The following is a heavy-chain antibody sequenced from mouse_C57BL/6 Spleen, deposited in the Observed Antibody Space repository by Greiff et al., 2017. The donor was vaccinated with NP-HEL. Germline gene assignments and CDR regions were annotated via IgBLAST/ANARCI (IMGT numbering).Heavy chain of an antibody. Sequence: QLQQSGAELVRPGASVKLSCTASGFNIKDYYMHWVKQRPEQGLEWIGRIDPEDGDTEYAPKFQGKATMTADTSSNTAYLQLSSLTSEDTAVYYCTTGTTVVATDFDYWGQGTTLTVSS. CDR3: TTGTTVVATDFDY. CDR1: GFNIKDYY. J-gene: IGHJ2*01. V-gene: IGHV14-1*01. D-gene: IGHD1-1*01. CDR2: IDPEDGDT.